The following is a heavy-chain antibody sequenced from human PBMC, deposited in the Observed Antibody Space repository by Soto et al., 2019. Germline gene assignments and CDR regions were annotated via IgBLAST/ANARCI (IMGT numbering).Heavy chain of an antibody. V-gene: IGHV4-34*01. CDR1: GGSFSGYY. J-gene: IGHJ5*02. D-gene: IGHD2-8*01. CDR3: ARVGRTNGVCYNWFDP. Sequence: QVQLQQWGAGLLKPSETLSLTCAVYGGSFSGYYWSWIRQPPGKGLEWIGEINHSGSTNYNPSLKSRVTISVDTSKNQFSLKLSSVTAADTAVYYCARVGRTNGVCYNWFDPWGQGTLVTVSS. CDR2: INHSGST.